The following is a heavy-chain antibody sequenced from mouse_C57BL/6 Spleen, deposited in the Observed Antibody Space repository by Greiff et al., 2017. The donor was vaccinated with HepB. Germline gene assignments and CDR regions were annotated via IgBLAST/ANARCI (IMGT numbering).Heavy chain of an antibody. CDR1: GYTFTSYW. CDR2: IDPSDSET. CDR3: ARETLYHPPRYFDV. Sequence: VQLQQPGAELVRPGSSVKLSCKASGYTFTSYWMHWVKQRPIQGLEWIGNIDPSDSETHYNQKFKDKATLTVDKSSSTAYMQLSSLTSEDSAVYYCARETLYHPPRYFDVWGTGTTVTVSS. D-gene: IGHD1-1*01. J-gene: IGHJ1*03. V-gene: IGHV1-52*01.